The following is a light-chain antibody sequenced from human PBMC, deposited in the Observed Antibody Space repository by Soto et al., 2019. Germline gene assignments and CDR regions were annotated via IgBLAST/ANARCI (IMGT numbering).Light chain of an antibody. CDR1: QSISSSS. J-gene: IGKJ5*01. CDR3: QQDAGSPIT. Sequence: ESVLTQSPGTLSLSSGEGVTLSCRASQSISSSSLAWYQQKPGQAPRLLIHGASSRATGIPDRFSGSGSGTDFTLTISRLEPDDFAVYYCQQDAGSPITFGQGTRLDSK. V-gene: IGKV3-20*01. CDR2: GAS.